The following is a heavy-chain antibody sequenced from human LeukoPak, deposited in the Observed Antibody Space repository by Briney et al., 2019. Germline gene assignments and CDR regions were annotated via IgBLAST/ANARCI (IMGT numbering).Heavy chain of an antibody. CDR3: ARGDSSGYPDS. D-gene: IGHD3-22*01. Sequence: SETLSLTCPVSGASISSSDWWSWVRQPPGKGLEWIGEIYRTGSTNYNPSLKSRVTISVDKSKNQFSLKLSSVTAADTAVYYCARGDSSGYPDSWGQGSLVTVSS. CDR1: GASISSSDW. V-gene: IGHV4-4*02. CDR2: IYRTGST. J-gene: IGHJ4*02.